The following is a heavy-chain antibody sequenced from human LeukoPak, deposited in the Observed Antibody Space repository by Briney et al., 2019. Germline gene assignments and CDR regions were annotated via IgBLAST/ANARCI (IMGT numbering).Heavy chain of an antibody. CDR1: GYTFSTYV. V-gene: IGHV3-23*01. CDR3: ASGPPFLKYFEY. J-gene: IGHJ4*02. CDR2: ISVGAEYL. Sequence: GGSLRLSCAPSGYTFSTYVMNWFPQAPGKGREWVSTISVGAEYLFYADSVKGRFTISRDDSNNALYLQMHSLRAEDTALYYCASGPPFLKYFEYWGQGTLVTVSS. D-gene: IGHD3-3*01.